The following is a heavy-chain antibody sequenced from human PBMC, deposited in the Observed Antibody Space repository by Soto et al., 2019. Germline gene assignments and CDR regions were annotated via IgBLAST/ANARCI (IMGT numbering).Heavy chain of an antibody. J-gene: IGHJ6*04. CDR3: ARVDTARIHGRMDV. V-gene: IGHV4-30-2*01. Sequence: NPSETLSLTCTVSGGSMNSGSFSWSWIRQPPGKGLESIGYMYYSGATFYNPSLKSRVTISIDKSKNQLSLKLSSVTAADTAVYYCARVDTARIHGRMDVWGKGTTVTVSS. D-gene: IGHD5-18*01. CDR1: GGSMNSGSFS. CDR2: MYYSGAT.